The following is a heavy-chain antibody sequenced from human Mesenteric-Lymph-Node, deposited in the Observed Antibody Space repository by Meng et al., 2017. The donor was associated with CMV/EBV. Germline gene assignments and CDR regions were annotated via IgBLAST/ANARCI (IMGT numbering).Heavy chain of an antibody. J-gene: IGHJ5*02. V-gene: IGHV3-20*04. CDR3: ARDWAPFQDNSNFNHWFDP. CDR1: GFTFGDFG. D-gene: IGHD4-11*01. Sequence: GESLKISCAASGFTFGDFGMNWVRRAPGKGLQWVSGIRWNGHTTGYADSVKGRFTVSRDNAKNSLFLQMDNLRAEDTAFYYCARDWAPFQDNSNFNHWFDPWGQGTLVTVPQ. CDR2: IRWNGHTT.